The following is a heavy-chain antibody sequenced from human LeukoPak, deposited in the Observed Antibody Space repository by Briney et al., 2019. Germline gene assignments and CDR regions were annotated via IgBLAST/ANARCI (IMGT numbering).Heavy chain of an antibody. CDR2: INPNSGGT. CDR3: ARDAVVVVTTPYYFDY. CDR1: GYTFTGYY. J-gene: IGHJ4*02. Sequence: ASVKVSCKASGYTFTGYYVHWVRQAPGQGLEWMGWINPNSGGTNYAQKFQGRVTMTRDTSISTAYMELSRLRSDDTAVYYCARDAVVVVTTPYYFDYWGQGTLVTVSS. V-gene: IGHV1-2*02. D-gene: IGHD3-22*01.